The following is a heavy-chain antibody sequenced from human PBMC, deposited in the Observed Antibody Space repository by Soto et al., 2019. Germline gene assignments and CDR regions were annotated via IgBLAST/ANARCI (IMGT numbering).Heavy chain of an antibody. D-gene: IGHD1-7*01. Sequence: QVQLQESGPGLVKPSQTLSLTCTVSGGSISSGDYYWSWIRQPPGKGLEWIGYIYYSGSTYYNPSLKSRFTISVDTSKNQFSLKLSSVTAADTAVYYCARAVGNWNYDGARFDYWGQGTLVTVSS. V-gene: IGHV4-30-4*01. CDR1: GGSISSGDYY. CDR2: IYYSGST. J-gene: IGHJ4*02. CDR3: ARAVGNWNYDGARFDY.